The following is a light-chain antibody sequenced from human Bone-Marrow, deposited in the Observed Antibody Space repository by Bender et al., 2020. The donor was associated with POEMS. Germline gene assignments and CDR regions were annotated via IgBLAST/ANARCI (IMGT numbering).Light chain of an antibody. CDR3: AAWDSGLSSGV. V-gene: IGLV1-44*01. CDR2: SDN. J-gene: IGLJ3*02. CDR1: NSNIGTNA. Sequence: QSVLTQPPSASGTPGQRVTISCSGSNSNIGTNAVNWYQQFPGTAPKLLIYSDNQRPSGVPDRFSAFKPGTSASLAISGLQSEDEADYCCAAWDSGLSSGVFGGGTKLTV.